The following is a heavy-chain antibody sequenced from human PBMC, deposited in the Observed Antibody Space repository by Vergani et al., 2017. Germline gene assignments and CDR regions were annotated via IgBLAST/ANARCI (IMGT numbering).Heavy chain of an antibody. Sequence: QVHLVESGGGVVQPGRSLRLSCVVSGFTSSYYGMHWIRQAPGKRLEWLAYIGKDGINTRYRDAVKGRFTVSRDNSKDILYLQMDSLRSEDTALYYCAKYLRDSTDGLPDSWGPGTLVIVSS. V-gene: IGHV3-30*02. CDR3: AKYLRDSTDGLPDS. CDR1: GFTSSYYG. CDR2: IGKDGINT. J-gene: IGHJ4*02. D-gene: IGHD2-21*02.